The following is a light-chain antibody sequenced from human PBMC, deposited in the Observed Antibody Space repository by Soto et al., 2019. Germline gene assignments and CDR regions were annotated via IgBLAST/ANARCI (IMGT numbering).Light chain of an antibody. V-gene: IGLV2-14*01. CDR3: ATWESSLNVGV. CDR1: SSDVGGYNH. J-gene: IGLJ3*02. CDR2: EVS. Sequence: QSALTQPASVSGSPGQSITISCTGSSSDVGGYNHVSWYQQHPGKAPKLMIYEVSNRPSGVSNRFSGSKSGNTASLTISGLQAEDEADYYCATWESSLNVGVFGGGTKLTVL.